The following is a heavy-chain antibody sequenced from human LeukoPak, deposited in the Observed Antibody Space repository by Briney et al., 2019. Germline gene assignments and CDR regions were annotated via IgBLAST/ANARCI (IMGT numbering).Heavy chain of an antibody. Sequence: SETLSLTCTVSGGSISSSSYYWGWIRQPPGKGLEWIGSIYYSGSTYYNPSLKSRVSISVDTSKNQFSLKLSSVTAADTAVYYCARVFDSGSQAYFYYMDVWGKGTTVTISS. J-gene: IGHJ6*03. V-gene: IGHV4-39*01. CDR3: ARVFDSGSQAYFYYMDV. D-gene: IGHD3-10*01. CDR1: GGSISSSSYY. CDR2: IYYSGST.